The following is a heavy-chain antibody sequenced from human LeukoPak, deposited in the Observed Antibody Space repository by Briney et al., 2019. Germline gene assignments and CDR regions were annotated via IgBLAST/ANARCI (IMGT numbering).Heavy chain of an antibody. CDR1: GFTFSTYA. J-gene: IGHJ4*02. CDR3: ARDKSVHFFDY. V-gene: IGHV3-30-3*01. Sequence: PGGSLRLSCAASGFTFSTYAMHWVRQAPGKGLEWVAVISYDGNNKYYADSLKGRFTISRDNSKNTIYLQMNILRAEDTAVYYCARDKSVHFFDYWGQGALVTVSS. CDR2: ISYDGNNK.